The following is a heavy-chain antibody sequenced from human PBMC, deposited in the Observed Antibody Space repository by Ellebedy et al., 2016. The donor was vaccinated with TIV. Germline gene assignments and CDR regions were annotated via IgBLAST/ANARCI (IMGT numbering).Heavy chain of an antibody. CDR1: GFTFSSYW. V-gene: IGHV3-7*01. J-gene: IGHJ6*02. Sequence: GGSLRLXXAASGFTFSSYWMSWVRQAPGKGLEWVANIKQDGSEKYYADSVKGRFTISRDNSKNTLYLQMNSLRAEDTAVYYCARDGCSSTSCYLGAYYYYGMDVWGQGTTVTVSS. CDR3: ARDGCSSTSCYLGAYYYYGMDV. D-gene: IGHD2-2*01. CDR2: IKQDGSEK.